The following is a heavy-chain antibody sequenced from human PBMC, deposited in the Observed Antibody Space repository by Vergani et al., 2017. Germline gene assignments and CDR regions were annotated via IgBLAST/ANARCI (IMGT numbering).Heavy chain of an antibody. CDR1: GFTFSSYG. J-gene: IGHJ4*02. V-gene: IGHV3-30*03. Sequence: VQLVESGGGVVQPGRSLRLSCAASGFTFSSYGMHWVRQAPGKGLEWVAVISYDGSNKYYADSVKGRFTISRDNSKNTLYLQMNSLRAEDTAVYYCARAREWELPYWGQGTLVTVSS. D-gene: IGHD1-26*01. CDR3: ARAREWELPY. CDR2: ISYDGSNK.